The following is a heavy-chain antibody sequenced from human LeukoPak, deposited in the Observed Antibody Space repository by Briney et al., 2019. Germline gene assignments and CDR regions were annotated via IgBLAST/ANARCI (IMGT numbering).Heavy chain of an antibody. V-gene: IGHV3-9*01. CDR3: AKDIDDFWSGYDY. J-gene: IGHJ4*02. D-gene: IGHD3-3*01. CDR1: GFTFDDYA. Sequence: GRSLRLSCAASGFTFDDYAMHWVWQAPGKGLEWVSGISWNSGSIGYADSVKGRFTISGDNAKNSLYLQMNSLRAEDTALYYCAKDIDDFWSGYDYWGQGTLVTVSS. CDR2: ISWNSGSI.